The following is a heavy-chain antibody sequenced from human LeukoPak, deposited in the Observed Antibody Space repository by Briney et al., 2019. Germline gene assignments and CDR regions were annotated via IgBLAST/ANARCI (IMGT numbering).Heavy chain of an antibody. D-gene: IGHD5-18*01. CDR3: ATELNGYSYGPKFDY. CDR1: GYTLTELS. V-gene: IGHV1-24*01. J-gene: IGHJ4*02. CDR2: FEPEDGET. Sequence: GSSVKVSYKVSGYTLTELSMHWVRQAPGKGLEWMGGFEPEDGETIYAQEFQGRVTMTEDTSTDTAYMELSSLRSEDTAVYYCATELNGYSYGPKFDYWGQGTLVTVSS.